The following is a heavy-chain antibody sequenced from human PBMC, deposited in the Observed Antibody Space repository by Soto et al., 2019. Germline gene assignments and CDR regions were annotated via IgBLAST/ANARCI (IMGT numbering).Heavy chain of an antibody. V-gene: IGHV3-15*07. D-gene: IGHD1-7*01. CDR1: GFTFSNAW. J-gene: IGHJ6*02. CDR2: IKSKTDGGTT. CDR3: TTDPGWNYGYYYYGMDV. Sequence: SGGSLRLSCAASGFTFSNAWMNWVRQAPGKGLEWVGRIKSKTDGGTTDYAAPVKGRFTISRDDSKNTLYLQMNSLKTEDTAVYYCTTDPGWNYGYYYYGMDVWGQGTTVTVSS.